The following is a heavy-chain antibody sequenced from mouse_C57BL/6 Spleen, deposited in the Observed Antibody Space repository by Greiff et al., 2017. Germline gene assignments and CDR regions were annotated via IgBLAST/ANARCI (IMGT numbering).Heavy chain of an antibody. V-gene: IGHV14-4*01. J-gene: IGHJ3*01. CDR1: GFNIKDDY. CDR3: TVYDGYYEAWFAY. CDR2: IDPENGDT. Sequence: VQLQQSGAELVRPGASVKLSCTASGFNIKDDYMHWVKQRPEQGLEWIGWIDPENGDTEYASKFQGKATITADTSSNTAYLQLSSLTSEDTAVYYCTVYDGYYEAWFAYWGQGTLVTVSA. D-gene: IGHD2-3*01.